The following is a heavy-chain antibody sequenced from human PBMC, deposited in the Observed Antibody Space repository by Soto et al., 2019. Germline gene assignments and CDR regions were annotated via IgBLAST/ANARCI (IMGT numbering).Heavy chain of an antibody. CDR2: INPSGGST. D-gene: IGHD3-22*01. J-gene: IGHJ6*02. CDR3: ARDHRRPSVRHSAGMDV. CDR1: GYTFTSYY. Sequence: ASVKVSCKASGYTFTSYYMHWVRQAPGQGLEWMGIINPSGGSTSYAQKFQGRVTMTRDTSTSTVYMELSSLRSEDTAVYYCARDHRRPSVRHSAGMDVWGQGTTVTVSS. V-gene: IGHV1-46*01.